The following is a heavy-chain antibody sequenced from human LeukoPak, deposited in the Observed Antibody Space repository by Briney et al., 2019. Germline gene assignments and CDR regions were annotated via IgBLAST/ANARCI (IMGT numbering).Heavy chain of an antibody. J-gene: IGHJ3*02. V-gene: IGHV1-46*01. Sequence: GASVKVSCKASGYTFTSYYMHWVRQAPGQGLEWMGIINPSGGSTSYAQKFQGRVTMTRDTSTSTVYMELSSLRSEDTAVYYCARVTPARHLESATVSNARFHAFDIWGQGTMVTVSS. D-gene: IGHD4-17*01. CDR3: ARVTPARHLESATVSNARFHAFDI. CDR2: INPSGGST. CDR1: GYTFTSYY.